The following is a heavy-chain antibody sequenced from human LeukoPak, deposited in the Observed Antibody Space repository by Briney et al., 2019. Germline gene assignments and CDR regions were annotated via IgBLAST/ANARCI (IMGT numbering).Heavy chain of an antibody. CDR3: ARGYSSTINWFDP. D-gene: IGHD6-13*01. V-gene: IGHV1-69*13. CDR1: GGTFSSYA. J-gene: IGHJ5*02. CDR2: IIPIFGTA. Sequence: SVTVPCTASGGTFSSYAISWVRQAPGQGLEWMGGIIPIFGTANYAQKFQGRVTITADESTSTAYMELSSLRSEDTAVYYCARGYSSTINWFDPWGQGTLVTVSS.